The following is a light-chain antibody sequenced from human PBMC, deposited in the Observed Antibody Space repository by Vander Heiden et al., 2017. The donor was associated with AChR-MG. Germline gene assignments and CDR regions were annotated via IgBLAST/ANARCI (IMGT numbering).Light chain of an antibody. CDR1: PSISSY. J-gene: IGKJ1*01. CDR3: QQSYSTPRT. CDR2: AAS. Sequence: DIPMTQSPSSLSASVGDRVTITCRASPSISSYLNWYQKKPGKAPKRLIYAASSLQSGVPSRLRGSGSGTDFTLTISSLKPEDFATYYCQQSYSTPRTFGQGTKVEIK. V-gene: IGKV1-39*01.